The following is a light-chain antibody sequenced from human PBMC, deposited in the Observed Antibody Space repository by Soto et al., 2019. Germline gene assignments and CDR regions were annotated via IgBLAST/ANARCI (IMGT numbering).Light chain of an antibody. V-gene: IGLV2-14*01. CDR1: SSDVGGYNY. CDR2: DVS. Sequence: QSALTQPASVSGSPGQSITISCTGTSSDVGGYNYVSWYQQHPGKAPKLMIYDVSNRPSGVSNRFSGSKSGNTASLTISGLQAEDETDYYCSSYTGSSTYVLFGGGTKVTV. J-gene: IGLJ2*01. CDR3: SSYTGSSTYVL.